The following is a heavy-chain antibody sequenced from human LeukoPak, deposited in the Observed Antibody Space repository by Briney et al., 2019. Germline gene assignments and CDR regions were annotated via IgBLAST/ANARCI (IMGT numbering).Heavy chain of an antibody. CDR2: INSDGSST. D-gene: IGHD3-3*01. Sequence: PGGSLRLSCAASGFTFSSYWMHWVRQAPGKGLVWVSRINSDGSSTSYADSVKGRFTISRDNAKNTLYLQMNSLRAEDTAVYYCAKTPPQEWLLSPGDYWGQGTLVTVSS. J-gene: IGHJ4*02. CDR3: AKTPPQEWLLSPGDY. CDR1: GFTFSSYW. V-gene: IGHV3-74*01.